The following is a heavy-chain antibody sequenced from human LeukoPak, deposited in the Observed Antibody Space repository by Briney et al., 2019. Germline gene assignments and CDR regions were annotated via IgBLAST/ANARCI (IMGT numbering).Heavy chain of an antibody. CDR2: ISYDGSNK. CDR3: AKDSNSGYVPIFDY. CDR1: GFTFSSYA. D-gene: IGHD5-12*01. Sequence: PGGSLRLSCAASGFTFSSYAMSWVRQAPGKGLEWVAVISYDGSNKYYADSVKGRFTISRDNSKNTLYLQMNSLRAEDTAVYYCAKDSNSGYVPIFDYWGQGTLVTVSS. J-gene: IGHJ4*02. V-gene: IGHV3-30*18.